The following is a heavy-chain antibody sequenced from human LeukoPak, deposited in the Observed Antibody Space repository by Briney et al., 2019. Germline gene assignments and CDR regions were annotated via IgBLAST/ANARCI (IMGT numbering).Heavy chain of an antibody. D-gene: IGHD6-6*01. CDR3: ARAPPSLYSSSPSRYFDY. Sequence: ASVKVSCKASGYTFTSYGISWVRQAPGQGLEWMGWINAYNGNTNYAQKLQGRVTMTTDTSTGTAYMELRSLRSDDTAVYYCARAPPSLYSSSPSRYFDYWGQGTLVTVSS. J-gene: IGHJ4*02. V-gene: IGHV1-18*01. CDR1: GYTFTSYG. CDR2: INAYNGNT.